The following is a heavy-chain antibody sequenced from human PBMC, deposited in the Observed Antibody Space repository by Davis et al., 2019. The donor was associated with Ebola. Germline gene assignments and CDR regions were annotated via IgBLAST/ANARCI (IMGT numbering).Heavy chain of an antibody. CDR3: ARGRSFTMIVVVPDY. J-gene: IGHJ4*02. V-gene: IGHV1-2*02. D-gene: IGHD3-22*01. CDR1: GYTFTGYY. Sequence: ASVKVSCKASGYTFTGYYMHWVRQAPGQGLEWMGWINPNSGGTNYAQKFQGRVTMTRDTSISTAYMELSRLRSDDTAVYYCARGRSFTMIVVVPDYWGQGTLVTVSS. CDR2: INPNSGGT.